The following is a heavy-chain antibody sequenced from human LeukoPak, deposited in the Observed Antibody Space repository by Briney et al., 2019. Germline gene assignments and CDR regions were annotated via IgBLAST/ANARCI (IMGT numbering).Heavy chain of an antibody. CDR1: GYTFTSYG. V-gene: IGHV1-18*01. Sequence: ASVKVSCKASGYTFTSYGISWVRQAPGQGLEWMGWISAYNGNTNYAQKLQGRVTMTTDTSTSTAYMELRSLRSDDTAVYYCARKAITMVRGVIPNGWFDPWGQGTLVTVSS. CDR2: ISAYNGNT. CDR3: ARKAITMVRGVIPNGWFDP. D-gene: IGHD3-10*01. J-gene: IGHJ5*02.